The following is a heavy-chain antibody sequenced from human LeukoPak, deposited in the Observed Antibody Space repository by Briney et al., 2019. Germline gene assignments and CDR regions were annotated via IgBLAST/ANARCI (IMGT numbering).Heavy chain of an antibody. CDR3: ASNIWFGELYFDY. Sequence: SETLSLTCAVYGGSFSGYYWSWIRQPPGKGLEWIGEINHSGSTNYNPSLKSRVTISVDTSKNQFSLKLSSVTAADTAVYYCASNIWFGELYFDYWGQGTLVTVSS. V-gene: IGHV4-34*01. CDR2: INHSGST. CDR1: GGSFSGYY. J-gene: IGHJ4*02. D-gene: IGHD3-10*01.